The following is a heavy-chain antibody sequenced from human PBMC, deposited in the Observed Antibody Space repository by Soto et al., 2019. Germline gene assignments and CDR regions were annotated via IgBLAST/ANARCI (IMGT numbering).Heavy chain of an antibody. V-gene: IGHV3-48*03. D-gene: IGHD2-8*02. Sequence: PGGSLRLSCAASGFTFISYEINFCRHSPFKGLEWVSDITSTGSTRYYADSVKGRFTISRDNAKNSLYLQMNSLRAEDTAVYYCARGYCTSSACHWNFDYWGQGTLVTVSS. J-gene: IGHJ4*02. CDR2: ITSTGSTR. CDR3: ARGYCTSSACHWNFDY. CDR1: GFTFISYE.